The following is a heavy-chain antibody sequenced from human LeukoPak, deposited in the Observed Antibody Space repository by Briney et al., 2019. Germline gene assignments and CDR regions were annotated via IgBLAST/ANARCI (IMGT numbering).Heavy chain of an antibody. Sequence: GGSLRLSCAVSGFTFRNYWMHWVRQVPGKGLMWVSRINREGNKTSYADTVKGRFTISRDNAKNTLYLQMSSLRAEDTAVYYCARSASGSYDYWGRGSLVTVSS. CDR3: ARSASGSYDY. CDR2: INREGNKT. V-gene: IGHV3-74*01. CDR1: GFTFRNYW. D-gene: IGHD1-26*01. J-gene: IGHJ4*02.